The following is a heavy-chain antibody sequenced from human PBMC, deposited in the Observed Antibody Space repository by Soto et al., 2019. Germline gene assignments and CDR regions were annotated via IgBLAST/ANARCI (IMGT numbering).Heavy chain of an antibody. Sequence: PSETLSLTCTVSGGSFSPNYLAWIRQPPGKGLEWIGYIYYGGSTYYNPSLKSRVTISVDTSKNQFSLNLSSVTAADTAVYYCARHCPNYYDTGGYYNWFDPWGQGTLVTVSS. CDR2: IYYGGST. J-gene: IGHJ5*02. CDR3: ARHCPNYYDTGGYYNWFDP. V-gene: IGHV4-59*08. CDR1: GGSFSPNY. D-gene: IGHD3-22*01.